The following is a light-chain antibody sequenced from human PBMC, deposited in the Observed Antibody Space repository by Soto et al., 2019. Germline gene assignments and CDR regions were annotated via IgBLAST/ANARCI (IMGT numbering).Light chain of an antibody. CDR2: RTS. CDR1: QSISSN. Sequence: EIVMTQSPATLSVAPGERATLSCRASQSISSNLAWYQQKPGQAPRLLMFRTSSRATGFPARFSGSGSGTDFTLTISSLEPEDFAVYYCHQRQSWPRTFGQGTKVDI. CDR3: HQRQSWPRT. V-gene: IGKV3-15*01. J-gene: IGKJ1*01.